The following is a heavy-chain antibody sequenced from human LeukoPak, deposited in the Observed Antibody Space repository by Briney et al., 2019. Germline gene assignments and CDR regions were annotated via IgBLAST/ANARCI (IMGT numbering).Heavy chain of an antibody. CDR3: AKHDIVVVVAAEDDNAFDI. CDR1: GFTFSSYA. J-gene: IGHJ3*02. Sequence: GGSLRLSCAASGFTFSSYAMSWVRQAPGKGLEWVSAISGSGGSTYYADSVKGRLTISRDNSKNTLYLQMNSLRAEDTAVYYCAKHDIVVVVAAEDDNAFDIWGQGTMDTVSS. D-gene: IGHD2-15*01. V-gene: IGHV3-23*01. CDR2: ISGSGGST.